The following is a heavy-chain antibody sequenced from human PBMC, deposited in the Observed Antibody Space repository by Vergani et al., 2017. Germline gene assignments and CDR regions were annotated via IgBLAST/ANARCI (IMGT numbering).Heavy chain of an antibody. CDR2: IKQDGSEK. V-gene: IGHV3-7*03. Sequence: EVQLVESGGGLVQPGGSLRLSCAASGFTFSSYWMSWVRQAPGKGVEWVANIKQDGSEKYYVDSVKGRFTISRDNAKNSLYLQMNSLRAEDTAVYYCARVRTIFGVVAYYFDYWGQGTLVTVSS. J-gene: IGHJ4*02. CDR3: ARVRTIFGVVAYYFDY. CDR1: GFTFSSYW. D-gene: IGHD3-3*01.